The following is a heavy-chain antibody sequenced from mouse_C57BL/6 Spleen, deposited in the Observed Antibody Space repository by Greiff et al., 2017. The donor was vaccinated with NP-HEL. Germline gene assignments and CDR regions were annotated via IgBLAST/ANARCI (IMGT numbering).Heavy chain of an antibody. CDR2: IYPGSGNT. CDR1: GYTFTDYY. D-gene: IGHD2-4*01. Sequence: VQLQQSGAELVRPGASVKLSCKASGYTFTDYYINWVKQRPGQGLEWIARIYPGSGNTYYNEKFKGKATLTAEKSSSTAYMQLSSLTSEDSAVYFCAIYDYDVAYWGQGTLVTVSA. CDR3: AIYDYDVAY. J-gene: IGHJ3*01. V-gene: IGHV1-76*01.